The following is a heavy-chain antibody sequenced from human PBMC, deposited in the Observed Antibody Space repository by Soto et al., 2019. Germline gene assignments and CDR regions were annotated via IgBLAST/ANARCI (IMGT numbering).Heavy chain of an antibody. V-gene: IGHV1-2*04. Sequence: ASVKVSCKASGYTFTGYYIHWVRQAPGQGLEWMGWVNPNSGGTNYAQKFQGWVTMTRDTSISTAYMELSRLRSEDTAVYYCVTSRVSIAVAGETEYYFDYWGQGTLVTVSS. CDR3: VTSRVSIAVAGETEYYFDY. D-gene: IGHD6-19*01. CDR1: GYTFTGYY. J-gene: IGHJ4*02. CDR2: VNPNSGGT.